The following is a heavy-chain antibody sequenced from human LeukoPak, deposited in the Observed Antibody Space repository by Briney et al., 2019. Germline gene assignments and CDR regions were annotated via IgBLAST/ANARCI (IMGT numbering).Heavy chain of an antibody. Sequence: GGSLRLSCAASGFTFSSYAMSWVRQAPGKGLEWVSAISGSGGSTYYADSVKGRFTISRDNAKNSLYLQMNSLRAEDTAVYYCASETPPIDYGPGSRDFDYWGQGTLVTVSS. CDR2: ISGSGGST. V-gene: IGHV3-23*01. D-gene: IGHD3-10*01. CDR1: GFTFSSYA. CDR3: ASETPPIDYGPGSRDFDY. J-gene: IGHJ4*02.